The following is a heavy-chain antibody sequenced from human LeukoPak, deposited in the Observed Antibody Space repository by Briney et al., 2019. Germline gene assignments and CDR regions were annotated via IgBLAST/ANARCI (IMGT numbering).Heavy chain of an antibody. CDR1: GFSFCSYR. CDR3: ARDLGTRKSIAFAD. J-gene: IGHJ4*02. D-gene: IGHD6-6*01. CDR2: ISSNNGYI. V-gene: IGHV3-21*01. Sequence: GGSLRLSCAASGFSFCSYRMNWVRQAPGKGLEWVASISSNNGYIYYADSVKGRFTISRDNGENSLHLQMNSLRAEDAAVYYCARDLGTRKSIAFADWGQGTLVTVSS.